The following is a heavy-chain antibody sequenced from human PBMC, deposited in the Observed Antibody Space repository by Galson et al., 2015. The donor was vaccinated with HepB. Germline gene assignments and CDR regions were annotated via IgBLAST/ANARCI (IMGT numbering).Heavy chain of an antibody. CDR2: ISYDGSNK. D-gene: IGHD2-2*01. V-gene: IGHV3-30*18. J-gene: IGHJ5*02. CDR1: GFTFSNYG. CDR3: AKAVVRASWFDP. Sequence: SLRLSCAASGFTFSNYGMHWVRQAPGKGLEWVAVISYDGSNKYYADSVKGRFTISRDNSKNTLYLQMNSLRAEDTAVYYCAKAVVRASWFDPWGQGTLVTVSS.